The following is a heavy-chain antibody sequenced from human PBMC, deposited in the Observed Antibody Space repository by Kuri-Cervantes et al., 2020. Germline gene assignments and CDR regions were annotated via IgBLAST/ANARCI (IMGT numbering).Heavy chain of an antibody. CDR1: GFTYRFSSFA. CDR2: ISGLGDET. J-gene: IGHJ6*03. V-gene: IGHV3-21*01. Sequence: GESLKISCAASGFTYRFSSFAMSWVRQAPGKGLEWVSSISGLGDETHYADSVKGRFTISRDNAKNSLYLQMNSLRAEDTAVYYCARDSGNHYYMDVWGKGTTVTVSS. CDR3: ARDSGNHYYMDV. D-gene: IGHD1-26*01.